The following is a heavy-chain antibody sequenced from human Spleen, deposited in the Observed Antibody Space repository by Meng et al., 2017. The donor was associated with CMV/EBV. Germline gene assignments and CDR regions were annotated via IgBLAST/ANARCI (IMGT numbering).Heavy chain of an antibody. CDR2: ISFDESKK. J-gene: IGHJ4*02. D-gene: IGHD3-22*01. V-gene: IGHV3-30*03. CDR1: GFTFSRYG. CDR3: GTVFSYDSTGYYDY. Sequence: SGFTFSRYGMQWVRQAPGKGLEWVTVISFDESKKNYADSVKGRFTISRDNSKNTLYLQMNSLRDEDTAVYYCGTVFSYDSTGYYDYWGQGTLVTVSS.